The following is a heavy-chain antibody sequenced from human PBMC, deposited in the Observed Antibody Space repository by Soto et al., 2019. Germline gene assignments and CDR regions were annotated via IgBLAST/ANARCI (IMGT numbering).Heavy chain of an antibody. D-gene: IGHD2-21*02. V-gene: IGHV1-69*01. J-gene: IGHJ4*02. CDR1: RGTFSSYA. CDR3: ARGVRVVVTPRCDY. Sequence: QVQLVQSGAEVKKPGSSVKVSCKASRGTFSSYAISWVRQAPGHGLEWMGGIIPIFGTANYAQKFQGRVTITADESTSTAYMELSSLRSEDTAVYYCARGVRVVVTPRCDYWGQGTLVTVSS. CDR2: IIPIFGTA.